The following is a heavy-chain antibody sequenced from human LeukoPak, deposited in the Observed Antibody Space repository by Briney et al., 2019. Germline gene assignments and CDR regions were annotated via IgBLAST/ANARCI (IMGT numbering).Heavy chain of an antibody. Sequence: ASVKVSCKVSGYTLTELSMHWVRQAPGKGLEWMGGFDPEDGETIYAQKLQGRVTMTTDTSTSTAYMELRSLRSDDTAVYYCAREEDTYPIWFDPWGQGTLVTVSS. CDR1: GYTLTELS. CDR3: AREEDTYPIWFDP. CDR2: FDPEDGET. D-gene: IGHD2-15*01. J-gene: IGHJ5*02. V-gene: IGHV1-24*01.